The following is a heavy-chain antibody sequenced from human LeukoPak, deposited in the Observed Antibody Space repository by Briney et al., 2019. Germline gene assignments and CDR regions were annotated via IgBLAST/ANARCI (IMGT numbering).Heavy chain of an antibody. V-gene: IGHV4-61*02. CDR2: IYTSGST. J-gene: IGHJ4*02. D-gene: IGHD5-18*01. CDR3: ARDYVDTAMVTVDY. CDR1: GDSISSGSYY. Sequence: PSQTLSLTCTVSGDSISSGSYYWSWIRQPAGKGLEWIGRIYTSGSTTYNSSLKSRVTISLDTSKNHFSLRLSSVTAADTAVYYCARDYVDTAMVTVDYWGQGTLVTVSS.